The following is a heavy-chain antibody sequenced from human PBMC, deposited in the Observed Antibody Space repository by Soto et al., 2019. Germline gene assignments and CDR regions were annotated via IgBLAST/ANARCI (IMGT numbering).Heavy chain of an antibody. Sequence: GESLKISCKGSGYSFTSYWIGWVRQMPGKGLEWMGIIYPGDSDTRYSPSFQGQVTISADKSIRTAYLQWSSLKASDTAMYYCARRFAVDGTRGVPYYLDYWGRGTLVTVSS. CDR1: GYSFTSYW. CDR3: ARRFAVDGTRGVPYYLDY. V-gene: IGHV5-51*01. CDR2: IYPGDSDT. D-gene: IGHD6-19*01. J-gene: IGHJ4*02.